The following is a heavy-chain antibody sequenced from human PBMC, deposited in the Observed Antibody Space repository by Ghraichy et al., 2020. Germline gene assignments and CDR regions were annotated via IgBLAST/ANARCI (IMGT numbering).Heavy chain of an antibody. CDR1: GGTFSSYA. CDR2: IIPIFGTA. D-gene: IGHD2-21*02. J-gene: IGHJ2*01. Sequence: SVKVSCKASGGTFSSYAISWVRQAPGQGLEWMGGIIPIFGTANYAQKFQGRVTITADESTSTAYMELSSLRSEDMAVYYCARSPRSFVVVTAIRTNWYFDLWGRGTLVTVSS. V-gene: IGHV1-69*13. CDR3: ARSPRSFVVVTAIRTNWYFDL.